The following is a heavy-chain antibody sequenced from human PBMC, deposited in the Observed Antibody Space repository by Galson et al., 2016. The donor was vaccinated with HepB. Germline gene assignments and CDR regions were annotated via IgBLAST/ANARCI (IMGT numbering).Heavy chain of an antibody. CDR1: GGSMTPYY. J-gene: IGHJ4*02. V-gene: IGHV4-59*01. D-gene: IGHD1-26*01. CDR2: IYFTGST. CDR3: AGGQLPGYYFDY. Sequence: LTCTVSGGSMTPYYWSWIRQAPGKELEWMASIYFTGSTNHNPSLKSRVTIPRDTSKNQFSLELTSVTAADTALYYCAGGQLPGYYFDYWGQGILVTVSS.